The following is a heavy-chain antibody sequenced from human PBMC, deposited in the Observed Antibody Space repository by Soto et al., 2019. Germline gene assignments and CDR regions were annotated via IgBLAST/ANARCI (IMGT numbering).Heavy chain of an antibody. Sequence: GGSLRLSCAASGFTFDDYAMHWVRQAPGKGLEWVSGISRNSGSIGYADSVKGRFTISRDNAKNSLYLQMNSLRAEDTALYYCAKDITAAGPSFYYGMDVWGQGTTVTVSS. CDR2: ISRNSGSI. J-gene: IGHJ6*02. CDR1: GFTFDDYA. D-gene: IGHD6-13*01. CDR3: AKDITAAGPSFYYGMDV. V-gene: IGHV3-9*01.